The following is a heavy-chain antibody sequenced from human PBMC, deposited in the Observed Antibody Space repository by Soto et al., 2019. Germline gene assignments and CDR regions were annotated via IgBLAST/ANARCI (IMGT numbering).Heavy chain of an antibody. CDR1: GYTFTNYD. Sequence: QVQLVQSGAEVRKPGASVKVSCKASGYTFTNYDINWVRQAPGEGLEWMGWMNPNSGNRGFGQKFQGRVTMTSNTSISTAYMELTSLTSDDTAVYFCARGGYVASFPSYPYYVAVWGEGTTVTVSS. V-gene: IGHV1-8*01. D-gene: IGHD2-2*01. CDR3: ARGGYVASFPSYPYYVAV. J-gene: IGHJ6*03. CDR2: MNPNSGNR.